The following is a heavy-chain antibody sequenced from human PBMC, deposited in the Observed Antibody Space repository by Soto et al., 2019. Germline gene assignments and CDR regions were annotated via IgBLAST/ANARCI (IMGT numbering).Heavy chain of an antibody. D-gene: IGHD3-10*01. CDR3: ARGGGFDSFDY. J-gene: IGHJ4*02. V-gene: IGHV4-30-2*01. CDR2: INHLETT. CDR1: GASITYGAYS. Sequence: SETLSLTCTVSGASITYGAYSWSWIRQTPGKGLEWIGYINHLETTFYNPSFGSRLTLSIDRTKNQFSLNLKSMSAADRAVYFCARGGGFDSFDYWGQGILVTVSS.